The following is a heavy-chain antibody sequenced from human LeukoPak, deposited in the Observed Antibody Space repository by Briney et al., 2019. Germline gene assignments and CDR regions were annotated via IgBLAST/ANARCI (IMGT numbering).Heavy chain of an antibody. Sequence: SGGSLRLSCAASGFTFSGSAVHWVRQAPGKGLEWVSAISGSGGSTYYADSVKGRFTISRDNSKNTLYLQMNSLRAEDTAVYYCAKVVTMIVVVSDDAFDIWGQGTMVTVSS. CDR2: ISGSGGST. J-gene: IGHJ3*02. CDR1: GFTFSGSA. V-gene: IGHV3-23*01. CDR3: AKVVTMIVVVSDDAFDI. D-gene: IGHD3-22*01.